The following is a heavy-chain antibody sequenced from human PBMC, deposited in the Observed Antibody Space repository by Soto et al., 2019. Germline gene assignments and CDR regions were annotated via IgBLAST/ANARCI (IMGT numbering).Heavy chain of an antibody. V-gene: IGHV5-51*01. CDR3: ARGYCSATICDPWFDP. D-gene: IGHD2-8*02. CDR1: GYAFSSSW. CDR2: IYPGDSDT. Sequence: GEYLKIPWQGSGYAFSSSWIAWVRQMPGKGLEWMGIIYPGDSDTRYSPSFQGQVPISVDKSSTTAYLQWSSLKASDTAMYYCARGYCSATICDPWFDPWGQGTLVTVSS. J-gene: IGHJ5*02.